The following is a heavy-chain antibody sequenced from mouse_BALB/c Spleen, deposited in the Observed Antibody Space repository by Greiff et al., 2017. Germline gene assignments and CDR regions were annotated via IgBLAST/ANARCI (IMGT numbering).Heavy chain of an antibody. D-gene: IGHD2-1*01. CDR2: IDPETGGT. J-gene: IGHJ3*01. V-gene: IGHV1-15*01. Sequence: QVHVKQSGAELVRPGASVTLSCKASGYTFTDYEMHWVKQTPVHGLEWIGAIDPETGGTAYNQKFKGKATLTADKSSSTAYMELRSLTSEDSAVYYCTREDGNYLFAYWGQGTLVTVSA. CDR1: GYTFTDYE. CDR3: TREDGNYLFAY.